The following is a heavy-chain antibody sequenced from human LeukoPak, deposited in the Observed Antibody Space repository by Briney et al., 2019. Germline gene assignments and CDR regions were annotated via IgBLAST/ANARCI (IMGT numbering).Heavy chain of an antibody. CDR1: GGSISSSNW. Sequence: PSGTLSLTCAVSGGSISSSNWWSWVRQPPGKGLEWIGEIYHSGSTNYNPSLKSRVTISVDKSKNQFSLKLSSVTAADTAVYYCARDRISYCSSTSCYRDFQHWGQGTLVTVSS. D-gene: IGHD2-2*01. CDR3: ARDRISYCSSTSCYRDFQH. J-gene: IGHJ1*01. CDR2: IYHSGST. V-gene: IGHV4-4*02.